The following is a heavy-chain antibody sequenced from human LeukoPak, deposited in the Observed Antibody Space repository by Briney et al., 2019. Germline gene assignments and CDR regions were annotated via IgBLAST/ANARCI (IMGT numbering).Heavy chain of an antibody. V-gene: IGHV4-39*05. CDR2: IYYSGST. D-gene: IGHD6-19*01. CDR3: MLPYSSGWSTLN. Sequence: PSETPSLTCTVSGGSISSSSYYWGWIRQPPGKGLEWIGSIYYSGSTYYNPSLKSRVTISVDTSKNQFSLKLSSVTAADTAVYYCMLPYSSGWSTLNWGQGTLVTVSS. J-gene: IGHJ4*02. CDR1: GGSISSSSYY.